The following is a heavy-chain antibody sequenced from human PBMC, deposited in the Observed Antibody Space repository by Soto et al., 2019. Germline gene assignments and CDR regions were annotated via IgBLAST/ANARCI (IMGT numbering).Heavy chain of an antibody. CDR3: ARSHFLSSGNNLIDP. CDR2: IWYDGSNK. Sequence: GGSLRLSCAASGFTFSSYGMHWVRQAPGKGLEWVAVIWYDGSNKYYADSVKGRFAISRDNSKNTLYLQMNSLRAEDTAVYYCARSHFLSSGNNLIDPWGQGTPVTVSS. CDR1: GFTFSSYG. V-gene: IGHV3-33*01. D-gene: IGHD3-3*02. J-gene: IGHJ5*02.